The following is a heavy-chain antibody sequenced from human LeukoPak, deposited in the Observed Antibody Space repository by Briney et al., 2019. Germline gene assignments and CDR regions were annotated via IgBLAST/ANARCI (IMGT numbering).Heavy chain of an antibody. CDR1: GFTFSSCD. V-gene: IGHV3-13*01. Sequence: GGSLRLSCAASGFTFSSCDMHWVRQATGKGLEWVSAIGTAGDTYYPGSVKGRFTISRENAKNSLYLQMNSLRAGDTAVYYCARDLSNGGMDVWGQGTTVTVSS. CDR2: IGTAGDT. J-gene: IGHJ6*02. CDR3: ARDLSNGGMDV. D-gene: IGHD3-16*02.